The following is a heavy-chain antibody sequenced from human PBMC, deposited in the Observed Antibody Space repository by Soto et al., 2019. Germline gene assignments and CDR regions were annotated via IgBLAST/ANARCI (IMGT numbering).Heavy chain of an antibody. CDR1: GGSISSYY. CDR2: IYYSGST. Sequence: QVQLQEPGPGLVKPSETLSLTCTVSGGSISSYYWSWIRQPPGKGLEWIGYIYYSGSTNYNPSLKSRVTISVDTSKNQFSLKLSSVTAADTAVYYCARASYGSGWDYWGQGTLVTVSS. J-gene: IGHJ4*02. V-gene: IGHV4-59*01. CDR3: ARASYGSGWDY. D-gene: IGHD3-10*01.